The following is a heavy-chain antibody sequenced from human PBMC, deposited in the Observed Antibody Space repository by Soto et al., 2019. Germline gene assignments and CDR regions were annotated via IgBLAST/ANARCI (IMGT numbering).Heavy chain of an antibody. V-gene: IGHV1-46*01. CDR1: GYTFTSHY. J-gene: IGHJ5*02. CDR3: ARDFSDTYAGRSCWWFDP. Sequence: QVQLLQSGAEVKEPGASVKISCQTFGYTFTSHYVHWVRQAPGQGLEWMAVTNPTGSNKLYAQNSRGRLTLTTDTSTGTLYMELKSLRSDDTAVYYCARDFSDTYAGRSCWWFDPWGQGTLVTVSS. D-gene: IGHD1-26*01. CDR2: TNPTGSNK.